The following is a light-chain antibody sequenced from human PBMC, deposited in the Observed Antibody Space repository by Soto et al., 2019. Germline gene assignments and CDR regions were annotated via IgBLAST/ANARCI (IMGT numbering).Light chain of an antibody. Sequence: EIVLTQSPGTLSLSPGERATLSCRASQSVTTNYLAWYRQKPGQAPRLLIYGASSRATGIPDRFSGSGSGTDFTLTISRLEPEDFAVYYCQQYGSSLLTFGGGTKGELK. V-gene: IGKV3-20*01. CDR3: QQYGSSLLT. J-gene: IGKJ4*01. CDR1: QSVTTNY. CDR2: GAS.